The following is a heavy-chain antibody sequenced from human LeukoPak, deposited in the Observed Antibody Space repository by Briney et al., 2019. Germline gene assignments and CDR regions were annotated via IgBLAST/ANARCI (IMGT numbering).Heavy chain of an antibody. CDR2: ISYDGSNK. CDR3: ARVLVGYFDY. D-gene: IGHD2-15*01. V-gene: IGHV3-30-3*01. CDR1: GFTFSSYA. Sequence: GGSLRLSCAASGFTFSSYAMHWVRQAPGKGLEWVAVISYDGSNKYYADSVKGRFTISRDNSKNTLYLQMNSLRAEDTAVYYCARVLVGYFDYWGQGTLVTVSS. J-gene: IGHJ4*02.